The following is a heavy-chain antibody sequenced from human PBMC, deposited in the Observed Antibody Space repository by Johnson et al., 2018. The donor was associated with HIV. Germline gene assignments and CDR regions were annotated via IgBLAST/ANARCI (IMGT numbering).Heavy chain of an antibody. Sequence: VQLVESGGGLVKPGGSLRLPCAASGFTFSDYYMSWIRQAPGKGLAWVSYISSSGNTIYYADSVKGRFIISRDNAKNSLYLQMDSLRAEDTAVYYCAKDRGLWFGDDAFDIWGQGTMVTVSS. CDR2: ISSSGNTI. CDR1: GFTFSDYY. J-gene: IGHJ3*02. D-gene: IGHD3-10*01. V-gene: IGHV3-11*04. CDR3: AKDRGLWFGDDAFDI.